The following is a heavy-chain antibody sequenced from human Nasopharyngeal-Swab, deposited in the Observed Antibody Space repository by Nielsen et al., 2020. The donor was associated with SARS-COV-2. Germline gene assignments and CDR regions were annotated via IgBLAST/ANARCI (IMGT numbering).Heavy chain of an antibody. CDR2: ISSSGSTI. CDR3: APSSGWYYFDY. D-gene: IGHD6-19*01. J-gene: IGHJ4*02. V-gene: IGHV3-48*03. CDR1: GFTFSSYE. Sequence: GESLKISCAASGFTFSSYEMNWVRQAPGKGLEWVSYISSSGSTIHYADSVKGRFTISRDNVKNSLYLQMNSLRAEDTAVYYCAPSSGWYYFDYWGQGTLVTVSS.